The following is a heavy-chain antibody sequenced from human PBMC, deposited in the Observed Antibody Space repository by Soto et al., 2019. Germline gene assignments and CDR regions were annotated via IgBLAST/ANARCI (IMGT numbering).Heavy chain of an antibody. J-gene: IGHJ6*02. CDR3: ARDYCSSTSCYSYYYYGMDV. CDR2: ISAYNGNT. Sequence: ASVKVSCKASGYTFTSYGISWVRQAPGQGLEWMGWISAYNGNTNYAQKLQGRVTMTTDTSTSTAYMELRSLRSDDTAVYYCARDYCSSTSCYSYYYYGMDVWGQGTTVTVSS. CDR1: GYTFTSYG. D-gene: IGHD2-2*02. V-gene: IGHV1-18*01.